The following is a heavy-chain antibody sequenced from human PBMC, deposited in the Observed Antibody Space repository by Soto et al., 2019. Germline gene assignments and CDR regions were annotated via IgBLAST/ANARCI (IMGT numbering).Heavy chain of an antibody. D-gene: IGHD2-21*02. J-gene: IGHJ4*02. CDR1: GLIFSDYA. CDR2: ISATGSTT. Sequence: EVQLLESGGGLVQPGGSLRLSCAASGLIFSDYAMSWVRQAPGRGLEWVASISATGSTTLYADSVKGRFTISRDNSKNSLSLQMNTLRAEDTSLYFCAHSQERWRVVTSIYFDFWGQGTRVTVS. CDR3: AHSQERWRVVTSIYFDF. V-gene: IGHV3-23*01.